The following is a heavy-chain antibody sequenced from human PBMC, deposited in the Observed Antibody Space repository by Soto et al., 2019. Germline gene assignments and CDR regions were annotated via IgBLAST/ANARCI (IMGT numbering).Heavy chain of an antibody. D-gene: IGHD3-10*01. CDR1: ESTFGTYS. Sequence: EVQLVESGGGLLQLGGPWRLPWPPSESTFGTYSMNWFRRPPGRGLEGVSYISSSSSTIYYADSVKGRFTISRDNAKNSLYLQMNSLRDEDTAVYYCARGPRGGYLFGTYWYFDLWGRGTLVTVSS. CDR2: ISSSSSTI. CDR3: ARGPRGGYLFGTYWYFDL. V-gene: IGHV3-48*02. J-gene: IGHJ2*01.